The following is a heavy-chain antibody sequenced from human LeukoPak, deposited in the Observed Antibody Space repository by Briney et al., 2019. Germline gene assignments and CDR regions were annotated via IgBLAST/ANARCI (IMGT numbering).Heavy chain of an antibody. CDR3: VRTPYYYDSSGYYLDY. J-gene: IGHJ4*02. Sequence: GGSLRLSCAASGFTFSSYAMHWVRQAPGKGLEWVAVISYDGSNKYYADSVKGRFTISRDNSKNTLYLQMNSLRAEDTAVYYCVRTPYYYDSSGYYLDYWGQGTLVTVSS. CDR2: ISYDGSNK. CDR1: GFTFSSYA. V-gene: IGHV3-30-3*01. D-gene: IGHD3-22*01.